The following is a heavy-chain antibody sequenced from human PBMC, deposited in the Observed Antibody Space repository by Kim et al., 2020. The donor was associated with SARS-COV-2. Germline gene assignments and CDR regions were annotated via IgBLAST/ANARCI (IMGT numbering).Heavy chain of an antibody. J-gene: IGHJ4*02. D-gene: IGHD5-18*01. CDR3: ARDRIPRIQLWPSPSGAGGY. CDR2: ICAYNGNT. V-gene: IGHV1-18*01. Sequence: ASVKVSCKASGYTFTSYGISWVRQAPGQGLEWMGWICAYNGNTNYAQKLQGRVTMTTDTSTSTAYMELRSLRSDDTAVYYCARDRIPRIQLWPSPSGAGGYWGQGTLVTVSS. CDR1: GYTFTSYG.